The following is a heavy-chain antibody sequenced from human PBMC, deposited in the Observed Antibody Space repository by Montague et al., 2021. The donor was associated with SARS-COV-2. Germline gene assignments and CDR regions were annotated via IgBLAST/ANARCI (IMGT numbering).Heavy chain of an antibody. CDR2: ISSSGGTI. D-gene: IGHD3-3*01. CDR1: GFTFSSYE. Sequence: SRRLSWSASGFTFSSYEMNWVRQAPGKGLEWVSYISSSGGTIYYADSVKGRFTISRDNAKNSLYLQMNSLRAEDTAVYFCARGGTYYDFWSGFRNYYYGMDVWGQGTTVTVSS. J-gene: IGHJ6*02. V-gene: IGHV3-48*03. CDR3: ARGGTYYDFWSGFRNYYYGMDV.